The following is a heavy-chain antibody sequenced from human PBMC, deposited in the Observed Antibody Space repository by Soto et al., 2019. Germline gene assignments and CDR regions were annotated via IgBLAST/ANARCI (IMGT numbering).Heavy chain of an antibody. CDR3: ARGTHEMATPEGLDY. CDR2: ISAYNGNT. J-gene: IGHJ4*02. V-gene: IGHV1-18*04. Sequence: ASVKVSCKASGYTFTSYGISWVRQAPGQGLEWMGWISAYNGNTNYAQKLQGRVTMTTDTSTSTAYMELRSLRSDDTAVYYCARGTHEMATPEGLDYWGQGTLVTVSS. D-gene: IGHD5-12*01. CDR1: GYTFTSYG.